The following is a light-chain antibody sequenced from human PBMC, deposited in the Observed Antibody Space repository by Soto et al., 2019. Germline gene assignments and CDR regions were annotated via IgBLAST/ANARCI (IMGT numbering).Light chain of an antibody. Sequence: EIVLTQSPGTLSLSPGESATLSCRATQNVTNNYLAWYQQKPGQPPRLLIYGASTRAAGIPARLSGSGSGTDFTLTISRMEPEDFAVYYCQQYGSSCTFGQGTKVDI. CDR2: GAS. CDR1: QNVTNNY. V-gene: IGKV3-20*01. CDR3: QQYGSSCT. J-gene: IGKJ1*01.